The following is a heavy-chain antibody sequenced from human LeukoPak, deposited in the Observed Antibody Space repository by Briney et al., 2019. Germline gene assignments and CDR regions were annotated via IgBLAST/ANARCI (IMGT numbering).Heavy chain of an antibody. Sequence: ASVKVSCKASGYTFTSYDINWVRQATGQGLEWMGWVNPNSGNTGYAQKFQGRVTVTRNTSISTAYMELSSLRSEDTAVYYCARKAILTGYYYYYYGMDVWGQGTTVTVSS. CDR1: GYTFTSYD. CDR3: ARKAILTGYYYYYYGMDV. J-gene: IGHJ6*02. D-gene: IGHD3-9*01. V-gene: IGHV1-8*01. CDR2: VNPNSGNT.